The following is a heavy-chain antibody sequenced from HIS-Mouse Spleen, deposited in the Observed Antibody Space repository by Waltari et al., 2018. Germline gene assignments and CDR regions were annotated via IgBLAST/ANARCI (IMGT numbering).Heavy chain of an antibody. CDR1: GGSIRSSSYY. D-gene: IGHD6-13*01. Sequence: QLQLQESGPGLVKPSETLSRTCTVSGGSIRSSSYYWGWTRQPPGKGLEWIGSIYYSGSSYYNPSLKSRVTISVDTSKNQFSLKLSSVTAADTAVYYCAREIPYSSSWYDWYFDLWGRGTLVTVSS. CDR2: IYYSGSS. V-gene: IGHV4-39*07. J-gene: IGHJ2*01. CDR3: AREIPYSSSWYDWYFDL.